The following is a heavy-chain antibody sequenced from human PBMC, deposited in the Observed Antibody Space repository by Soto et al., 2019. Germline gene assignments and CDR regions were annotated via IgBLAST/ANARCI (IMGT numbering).Heavy chain of an antibody. V-gene: IGHV1-8*01. D-gene: IGHD4-17*01. CDR3: TSGFGDYASRASDT. CDR1: GYSFTSYD. CDR2: MNPNSSNA. J-gene: IGHJ3*02. Sequence: ASVTVSFKASGYSFTSYDINWVRQATGQGLEWLGWMNPNSSNAGYAQKLHGRVAMTRNASVNTAYMELSSLRLDETAVYSWTSGFGDYASRASDTWGQVTMVTVSS.